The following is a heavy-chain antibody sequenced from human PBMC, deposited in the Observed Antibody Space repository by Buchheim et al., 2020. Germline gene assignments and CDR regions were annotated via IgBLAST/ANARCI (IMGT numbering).Heavy chain of an antibody. CDR3: ARDDPKAIFGVVTCPDY. CDR2: IWYDGSNK. Sequence: QVQLVESGGGVVQPGRSLRLSCAASGFTFSSYGMHWVRQAPGKGLEWVAVIWYDGSNKYYADSVKGRFTISRDNSKNTLYLQMNSLRAEDTAVYYCARDDPKAIFGVVTCPDYWGQGTL. D-gene: IGHD3-3*01. J-gene: IGHJ4*02. V-gene: IGHV3-33*01. CDR1: GFTFSSYG.